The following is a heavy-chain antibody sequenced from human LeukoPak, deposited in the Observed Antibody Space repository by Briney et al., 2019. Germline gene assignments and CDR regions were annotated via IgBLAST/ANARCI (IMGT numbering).Heavy chain of an antibody. J-gene: IGHJ2*01. D-gene: IGHD1-26*01. CDR2: ISYDGSNK. CDR1: GFTFSSYW. CDR3: AKDRTVGASYWYFDL. Sequence: GGSLRLSCAASGFTFSSYWMNWARQAPGKGLEWVAVISYDGSNKYYADSVKGRFTISRDSSRNTLFLHMNTLRAEDTAIYYCAKDRTVGASYWYFDLWGRGTLVTVSS. V-gene: IGHV3-30*18.